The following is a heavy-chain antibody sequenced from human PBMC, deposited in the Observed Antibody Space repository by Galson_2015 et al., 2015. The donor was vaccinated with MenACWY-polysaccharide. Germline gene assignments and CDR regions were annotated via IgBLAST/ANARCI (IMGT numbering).Heavy chain of an antibody. V-gene: IGHV3-9*01. D-gene: IGHD6-19*01. J-gene: IGHJ6*03. CDR1: GFTFDDFA. CDR2: ISWNSGSI. CDR3: ARNAMAGKIDYHYMDV. Sequence: SLRLSCAASGFTFDDFAMHWVRQAPGKGLEWVSSISWNSGSIDYADSVEGRFSVSRDNTKNSLYLQMNSLRAEDTALYYCARNAMAGKIDYHYMDVWGKGTTVTVSS.